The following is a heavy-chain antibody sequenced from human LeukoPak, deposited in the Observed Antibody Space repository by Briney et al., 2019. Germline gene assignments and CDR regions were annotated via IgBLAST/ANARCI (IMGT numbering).Heavy chain of an antibody. CDR1: GYTFTGYY. CDR3: ARLFYGPNAFDI. D-gene: IGHD2/OR15-2a*01. V-gene: IGHV1-46*01. CDR2: INPSGGST. J-gene: IGHJ3*02. Sequence: ASVKVSCKASGYTFTGYYMHWVRQAPGQGLEWMGIINPSGGSTSYAQKFQGRVTMTRDTSTSTVYVELSSLRSEDTAVYYCARLFYGPNAFDIWGQGTMVTVSS.